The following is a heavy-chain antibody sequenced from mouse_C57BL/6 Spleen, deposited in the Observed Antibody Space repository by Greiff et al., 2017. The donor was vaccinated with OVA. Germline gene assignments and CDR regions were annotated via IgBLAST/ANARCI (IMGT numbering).Heavy chain of an antibody. CDR2: INPNNGGT. D-gene: IGHD4-1*01. V-gene: IGHV1-18*01. J-gene: IGHJ2*01. CDR1: GYTFTDYN. Sequence: VQLQQSGPELVKPGASVKIPCKASGYTFTDYNMDWVKQSHGKSLEWIGDINPNNGGTIYNQKFKGKGKLTVDKSTSTTYMELLSLTSEDTAVYYCARMGTGFFDDWGQGTTLTVSS. CDR3: ARMGTGFFDD.